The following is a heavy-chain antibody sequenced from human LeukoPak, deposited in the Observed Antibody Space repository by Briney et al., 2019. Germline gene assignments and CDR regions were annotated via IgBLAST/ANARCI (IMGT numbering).Heavy chain of an antibody. CDR3: ARGFPQLERFDY. CDR1: GGTFISYA. V-gene: IGHV1-69*04. D-gene: IGHD1-1*01. Sequence: SVKVSFKASGGTFISYAISWVRQAPGQGGEGMGRIIPIFGIANYAQKFQGRVTITADKSTSTAYMELSSLRSEDTAVYYCARGFPQLERFDYWGQGTLVTVSS. J-gene: IGHJ4*02. CDR2: IIPIFGIA.